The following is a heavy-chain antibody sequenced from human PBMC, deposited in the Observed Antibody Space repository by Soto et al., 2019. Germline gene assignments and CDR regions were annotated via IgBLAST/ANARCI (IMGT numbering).Heavy chain of an antibody. CDR2: MSYDGINK. CDR3: AKDVYCSTTGCLRNIVHC. CDR1: GFTFSNYG. V-gene: IGHV3-30*18. Sequence: QVQLVESGGGVVQPGRSLRLSCAASGFTFSNYGMHWVRQAPGKGLEWVSIMSYDGINKLYADSVKGRFTISRDNSKNTLYLHMDSLSAEDTAVYYCAKDVYCSTTGCLRNIVHCWGQGTLVTVSS. D-gene: IGHD2-2*01. J-gene: IGHJ4*02.